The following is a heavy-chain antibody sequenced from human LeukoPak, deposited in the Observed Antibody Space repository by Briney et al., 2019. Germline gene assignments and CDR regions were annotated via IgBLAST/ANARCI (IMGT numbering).Heavy chain of an antibody. Sequence: SQTLSLTCAISGDSVSSNSAAWNWIRQSPSRGLEWLGRTYYRSKWYNDYAVSVKSRITINPDTSKNQFSLRLNSVTPEDTAVYYCARVYVGAAAGPNWFDPWGQGTLVTVSS. CDR2: TYYRSKWYN. CDR1: GDSVSSNSAA. D-gene: IGHD6-13*01. V-gene: IGHV6-1*01. J-gene: IGHJ5*02. CDR3: ARVYVGAAAGPNWFDP.